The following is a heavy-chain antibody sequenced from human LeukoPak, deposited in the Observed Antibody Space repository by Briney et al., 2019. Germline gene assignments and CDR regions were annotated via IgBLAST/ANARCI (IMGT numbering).Heavy chain of an antibody. J-gene: IGHJ4*02. Sequence: ASVKVSCKASGYTFTSYGISWVRQAPGQGLEWMGWISAYNGNTSYAQKLQGRVTMTTDTSTSTAYMELRSLRSDDTAVYYCARDGVIVVPCYFAYWGQGTLVTVSS. D-gene: IGHD2/OR15-2a*01. CDR2: ISAYNGNT. V-gene: IGHV1-18*01. CDR3: ARDGVIVVPCYFAY. CDR1: GYTFTSYG.